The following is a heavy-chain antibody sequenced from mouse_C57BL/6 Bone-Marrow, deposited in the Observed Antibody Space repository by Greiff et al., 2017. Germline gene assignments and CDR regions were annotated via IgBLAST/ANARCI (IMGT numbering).Heavy chain of an antibody. CDR2: IYPSDSET. CDR1: GYTFTSYW. J-gene: IGHJ4*01. V-gene: IGHV1-61*01. Sequence: QVQLQQPGAELVRPGSSVKLSCKASGYTFTSYWMDWVKQRPGQGLEWIGNIYPSDSETHYNQKFKDKATLTVDKSSGTAYMQLSSLTSEDSAVYYCARETQTVVATKGMDYWGQGTSVTVSS. D-gene: IGHD1-1*01. CDR3: ARETQTVVATKGMDY.